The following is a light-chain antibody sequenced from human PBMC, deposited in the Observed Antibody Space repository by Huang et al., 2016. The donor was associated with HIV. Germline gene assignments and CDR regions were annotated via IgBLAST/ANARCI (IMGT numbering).Light chain of an antibody. CDR2: GAS. CDR1: QSISSNY. J-gene: IGKJ4*01. V-gene: IGKV3-20*01. Sequence: EIVLTQSPGTLSLSLGERATLSCRASQSISSNYLAWYRQKPGQAPRLLIYGASTRATGIPDRFSGSGSGTDFTLTVSRLEPEDVAVYYCQQYDNSPLTFGGGTKVEIK. CDR3: QQYDNSPLT.